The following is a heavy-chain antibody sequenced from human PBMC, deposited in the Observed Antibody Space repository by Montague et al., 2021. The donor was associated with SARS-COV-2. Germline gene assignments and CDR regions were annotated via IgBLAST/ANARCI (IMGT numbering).Heavy chain of an antibody. J-gene: IGHJ4*02. CDR2: TYFTSKWSS. V-gene: IGHV6-1*01. Sequence: CAISGDSVSSTSAAWNWIRQSPSRGLEWLGRTYFTSKWSSEYALSVKSRLIISPDTSKNQFSLRLMCVTPDDTAVYYCARAYCSSTSCYPIDYWSQGTLVTVSS. CDR3: ARAYCSSTSCYPIDY. CDR1: GDSVSSTSAA. D-gene: IGHD2-2*01.